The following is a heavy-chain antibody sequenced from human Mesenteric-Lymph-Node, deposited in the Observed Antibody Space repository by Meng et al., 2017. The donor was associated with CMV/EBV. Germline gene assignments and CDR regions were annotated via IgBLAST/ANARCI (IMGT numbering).Heavy chain of an antibody. J-gene: IGHJ6*02. D-gene: IGHD3-3*01. CDR2: IYYSGST. CDR3: ARGRRDLPAVLRFLEWPNLSGMDV. CDR1: GGFISSNNFY. V-gene: IGHV4-39*07. Sequence: SETLSLTCTVSGGFISSNNFYWGWLRQPPGKGLEWIGSIYYSGSTYYNPSLKSRVTISVDTSKNQFSLKLSSVTAADTAVYCCARGRRDLPAVLRFLEWPNLSGMDVWGQGTTVTVSS.